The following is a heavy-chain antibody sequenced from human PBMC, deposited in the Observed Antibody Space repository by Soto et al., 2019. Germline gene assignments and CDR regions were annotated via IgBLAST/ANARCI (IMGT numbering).Heavy chain of an antibody. D-gene: IGHD1-7*01. V-gene: IGHV3-21*01. CDR2: ISSSGSFM. CDR1: GFSFSSDS. J-gene: IGHJ5*01. CDR3: ARDPPTGSTLDWFDS. Sequence: EVQLVECGGGLVKPGGSLRLSCAASGFSFSSDSMGWVRQAPGKGLEWVSSISSSGSFMNYADSVKGRFTISRDNAKNSLYLQMTSLKDEDTAVYYCARDPPTGSTLDWFDSWGQGTLVTVSS.